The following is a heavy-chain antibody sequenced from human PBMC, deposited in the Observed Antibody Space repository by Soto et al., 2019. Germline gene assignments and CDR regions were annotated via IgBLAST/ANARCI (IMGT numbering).Heavy chain of an antibody. J-gene: IGHJ5*02. Sequence: EVQLVESGGGLVQPGMSLRLSCAASGFTFDDYAMHWVRQAPGKGLEWVSGISWNSDKIDYADSVRGRFTISRDNAKNSLYLPMNSLRAEDTALYYCTKEVGSAGGWFDPWGQGTLVTVSS. CDR1: GFTFDDYA. V-gene: IGHV3-9*01. CDR3: TKEVGSAGGWFDP. D-gene: IGHD3-10*01. CDR2: ISWNSDKI.